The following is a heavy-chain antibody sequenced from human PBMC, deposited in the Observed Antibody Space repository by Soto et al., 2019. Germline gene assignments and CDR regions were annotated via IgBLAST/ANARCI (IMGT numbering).Heavy chain of an antibody. J-gene: IGHJ4*02. CDR2: IYYSGSA. D-gene: IGHD2-2*01. V-gene: IGHV4-31*03. CDR3: ARIEVDCTSTSCYYYFDY. Sequence: PSETLSLTCTVSGGSISSGVYYWIWIRQHPGKVLEWIGYIYYSGSAYHNPSLKSRVTISVDTSKNQFSLKLSSVTAADTAVYYCARIEVDCTSTSCYYYFDYWGQGALVTVSS. CDR1: GGSISSGVYY.